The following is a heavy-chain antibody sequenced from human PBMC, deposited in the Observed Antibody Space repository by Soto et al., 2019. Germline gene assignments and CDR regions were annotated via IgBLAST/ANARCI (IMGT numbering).Heavy chain of an antibody. CDR2: SNAGNGNT. CDR3: ARDRGTIFCLRN. D-gene: IGHD3-9*01. J-gene: IGHJ4*02. CDR1: GYTFTSYA. V-gene: IGHV1-3*02. Sequence: ASVKVSCKASGYTFTSYAMHWVRQAPGQRLEWMGWSNAGNGNTKYSQEFQGRVTITRDTSASTAYMELSSLRSEDMAVYYCARDRGTIFCLRNWGQGTLVTVSS.